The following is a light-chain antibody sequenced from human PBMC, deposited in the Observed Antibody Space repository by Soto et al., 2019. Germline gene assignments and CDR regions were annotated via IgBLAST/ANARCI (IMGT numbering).Light chain of an antibody. CDR2: EVS. Sequence: QSVLTQPASVSGSPGQSITISCTGTSSDVGSYNLVSWYQQHPGKAPKLMIYEVSKRPSGVSNRFSGSKSGNTASLTISGLQADDEADYYCCSYAGSSTYYVFGTGTKLTVL. CDR3: CSYAGSSTYYV. V-gene: IGLV2-23*02. J-gene: IGLJ1*01. CDR1: SSDVGSYNL.